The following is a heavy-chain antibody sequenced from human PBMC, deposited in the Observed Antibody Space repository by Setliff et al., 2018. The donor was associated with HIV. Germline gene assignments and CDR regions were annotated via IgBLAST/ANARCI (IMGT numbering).Heavy chain of an antibody. CDR2: ISPFNGNT. D-gene: IGHD3-10*01. Sequence: ASVKVSCKASGYTISTYLIAWVRQAPGQGLEWMGWISPFNGNTNYAQKLQGRLTVTTDTSTSTAYMELRSLRSDDTAVYYCVRATSGTIHDFWGQGTLVTVSS. CDR1: GYTISTYL. CDR3: VRATSGTIHDF. J-gene: IGHJ4*02. V-gene: IGHV1-18*01.